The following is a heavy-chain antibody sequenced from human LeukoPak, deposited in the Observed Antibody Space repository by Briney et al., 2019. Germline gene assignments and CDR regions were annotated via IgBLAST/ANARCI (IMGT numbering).Heavy chain of an antibody. CDR1: GGSIGNYY. D-gene: IGHD2-15*01. J-gene: IGHJ4*02. CDR2: IFYGGGT. V-gene: IGHV4-59*01. CDR3: ARGLSGSYYDY. Sequence: SETLSLTCTVSGGSIGNYYWSWMRQPPGKGLEWIGYIFYGGGTKYNPSLNSRVAISVDTSKNQFSLKLSSVTAADTAVYYCARGLSGSYYDYWGQGTLVTVSS.